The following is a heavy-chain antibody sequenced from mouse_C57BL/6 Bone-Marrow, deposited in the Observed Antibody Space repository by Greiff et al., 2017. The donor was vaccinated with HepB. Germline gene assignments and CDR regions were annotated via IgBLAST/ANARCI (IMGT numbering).Heavy chain of an antibody. Sequence: VQLQQSGAELVMPGASVKLSCKASGYTFTSYWMHWVKQRPGQGLEWIGEIDPSDSYTNYNQKLKGKSTLTVDKSSSTAYMQLSSLTSEDSAVYYCARFDGFWYFDVWGTGTTVTVSS. CDR1: GYTFTSYW. CDR3: ARFDGFWYFDV. D-gene: IGHD2-3*01. CDR2: IDPSDSYT. J-gene: IGHJ1*03. V-gene: IGHV1-69*01.